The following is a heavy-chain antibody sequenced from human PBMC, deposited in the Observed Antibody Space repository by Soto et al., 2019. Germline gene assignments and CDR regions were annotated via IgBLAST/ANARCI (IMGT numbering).Heavy chain of an antibody. CDR3: AAYYYGSGEQLDY. Sequence: SETLSLTCTISGGSISVYYWSWVRQPPGHELEWIGYIYASGSPYYNPSLRSRVTISADTSKNQISLKLTSPTAADTAVYYCAAYYYGSGEQLDYWGQGTLVTVSS. J-gene: IGHJ4*02. CDR2: IYASGSP. D-gene: IGHD3-10*01. V-gene: IGHV4-59*01. CDR1: GGSISVYY.